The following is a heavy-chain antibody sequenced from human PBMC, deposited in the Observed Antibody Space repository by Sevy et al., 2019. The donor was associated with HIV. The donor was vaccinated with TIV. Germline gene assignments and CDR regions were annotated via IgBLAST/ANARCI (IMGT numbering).Heavy chain of an antibody. J-gene: IGHJ3*02. CDR1: EFTFSSYA. V-gene: IGHV3-23*01. CDR3: AGGRYDSSGSFDAFDI. Sequence: GGSLRLSCAASEFTFSSYAKNWVRQAPGKGLEWVSTIFGSGGGTYYADSVKGRFTISRDNSKNTLYLQMNSLRAEDTAVYYCAGGRYDSSGSFDAFDIWGQGTMVTVSS. D-gene: IGHD3-22*01. CDR2: IFGSGGGT.